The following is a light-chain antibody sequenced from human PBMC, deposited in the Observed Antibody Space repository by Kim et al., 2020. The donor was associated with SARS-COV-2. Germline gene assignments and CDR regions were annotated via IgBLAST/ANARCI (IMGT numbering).Light chain of an antibody. V-gene: IGLV2-23*02. CDR3: CSYVVSNTPKWV. CDR1: SSDVGNYNL. J-gene: IGLJ3*02. Sequence: QSALTQPASVSGSPGQSITISCTGTSSDVGNYNLVSWYQQHPGKAPKVMIYEVSKRPSGVSNRFSGSKSGNTASLTISGLQAEDEADYYCCSYVVSNTPKWVFGGGTQLTVL. CDR2: EVS.